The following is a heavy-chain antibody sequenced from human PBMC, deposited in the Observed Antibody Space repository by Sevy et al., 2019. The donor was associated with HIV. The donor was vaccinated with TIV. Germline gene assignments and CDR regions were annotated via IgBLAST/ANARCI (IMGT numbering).Heavy chain of an antibody. CDR1: GFTFSSYW. CDR2: KKKEGSEK. V-gene: IGHV3-7*03. Sequence: GGSLRLSCAASGFTFSSYWMSWVRQAPGKGLEWVANKKKEGSEKYYVDSVKGRFTISRDKAKNSLYLQMNSLRVEDTAMYYCARDCSSTNCLWGLDVWGQGTTVTVSS. CDR3: ARDCSSTNCLWGLDV. J-gene: IGHJ6*02. D-gene: IGHD2-2*01.